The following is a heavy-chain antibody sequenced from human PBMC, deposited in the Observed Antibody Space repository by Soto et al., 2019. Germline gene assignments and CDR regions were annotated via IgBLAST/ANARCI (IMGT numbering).Heavy chain of an antibody. J-gene: IGHJ3*02. V-gene: IGHV3-7*01. CDR3: ASSSSWYFAFDI. D-gene: IGHD6-13*01. CDR1: GFTFSSYW. CDR2: IKQDGSEK. Sequence: GGSLRLSCAASGFTFSSYWTSWVRQAPGKGLEWVANIKQDGSEKYYVDSVKGRFTISRDNAKNSLYLQMNSLRAEDTAVYYCASSSSWYFAFDIWGQGTMVTVSS.